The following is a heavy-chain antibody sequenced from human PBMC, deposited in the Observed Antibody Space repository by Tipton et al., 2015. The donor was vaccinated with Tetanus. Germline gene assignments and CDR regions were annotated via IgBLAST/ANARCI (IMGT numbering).Heavy chain of an antibody. CDR1: GFSFSDYG. D-gene: IGHD2-2*03. Sequence: SLRLSCEASGFSFSDYGMHWVRQAPGKGLEWVAVIYSDGINEDYADSVKGRFTISRDNSKRTLYLQMNSLTAEDTAVYYCARDLDGYCSSTNCYRGYFDYWGQGTLVIVSS. V-gene: IGHV3-33*01. CDR3: ARDLDGYCSSTNCYRGYFDY. J-gene: IGHJ4*02. CDR2: IYSDGINE.